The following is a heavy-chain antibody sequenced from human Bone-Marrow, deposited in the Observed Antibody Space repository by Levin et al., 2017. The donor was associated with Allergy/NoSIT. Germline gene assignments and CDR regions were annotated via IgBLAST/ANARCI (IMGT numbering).Heavy chain of an antibody. Sequence: GGSLRLSCVASGFTFSDYTMNWVRQAPGKGLEWVAYTSTTSTTIFYADSVKGRFTISRDNAKNSVFLQMNSLTADDTAVYFCARDVFLGQSITLDFDSWGQGTLVTVSS. V-gene: IGHV3-48*04. CDR1: GFTFSDYT. D-gene: IGHD2/OR15-2a*01. CDR3: ARDVFLGQSITLDFDS. CDR2: TSTTSTTI. J-gene: IGHJ4*02.